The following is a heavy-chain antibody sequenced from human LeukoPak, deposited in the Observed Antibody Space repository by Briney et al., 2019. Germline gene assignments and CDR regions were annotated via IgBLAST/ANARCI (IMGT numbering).Heavy chain of an antibody. CDR1: GGSLSSGFYY. J-gene: IGHJ3*02. V-gene: IGHV4-61*02. CDR3: ARGSRAKGAFDI. CDR2: IYTSGST. Sequence: SETLSLTCTVSGGSLSSGFYYWSWIRQPAGKGLEWIGRIYTSGSTNYNPSLNSRVTISVDTSKNQFSLKLSSVTAADTAVYYCARGSRAKGAFDIWGQGTMVTVSS. D-gene: IGHD4/OR15-4a*01.